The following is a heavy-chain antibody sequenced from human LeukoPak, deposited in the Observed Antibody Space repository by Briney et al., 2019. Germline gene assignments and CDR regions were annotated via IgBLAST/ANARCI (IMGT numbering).Heavy chain of an antibody. CDR2: ISSSSSTI. CDR1: RFTFSSYS. CDR3: ARDRQDSGYDMYAFGI. V-gene: IGHV3-48*01. J-gene: IGHJ3*02. D-gene: IGHD5-12*01. Sequence: GGSLRLSCAASRFTFSSYSMKWVRQAPGKGLEWVSYISSSSSTIYYADSVKGRFTISRDNAKNSLYLQMNSLRAEDTAVYYCARDRQDSGYDMYAFGIWGQGTMVTVSS.